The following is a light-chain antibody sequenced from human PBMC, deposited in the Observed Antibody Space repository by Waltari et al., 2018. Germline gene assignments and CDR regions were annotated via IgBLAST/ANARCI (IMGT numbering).Light chain of an antibody. CDR3: LLYYGGAGV. J-gene: IGLJ3*02. CDR1: TGAVPSGYY. Sequence: QTVVTQEPSLTVSPGGTVTLTCASSTGAVPSGYYPNWFQQKPGQAPRALISSTSNKHSWAPARFSGSLLGGKAALTLSGVQPEDEAEYYCLLYYGGAGVFGGGTKLTVL. CDR2: STS. V-gene: IGLV7-43*01.